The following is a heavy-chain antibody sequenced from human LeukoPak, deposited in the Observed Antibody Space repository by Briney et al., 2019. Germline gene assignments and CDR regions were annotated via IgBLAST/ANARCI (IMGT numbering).Heavy chain of an antibody. CDR3: ARDAYSGIVEGSDVDWFDP. CDR2: INSDGSST. V-gene: IGHV3-74*01. J-gene: IGHJ5*02. CDR1: GFTVSSNY. D-gene: IGHD1-26*01. Sequence: GGSLRLSCAASGFTVSSNYMSWVRQAPGKGLEWVSRINSDGSSTSYADSVKGRFTISRDNAKNTLYLQMNSLRAEDTAVYYCARDAYSGIVEGSDVDWFDPWGQGTLVTVSS.